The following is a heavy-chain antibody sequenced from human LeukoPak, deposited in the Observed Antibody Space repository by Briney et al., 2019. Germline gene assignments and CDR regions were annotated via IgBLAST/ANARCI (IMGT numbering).Heavy chain of an antibody. Sequence: GGSLRLSCAASGFIFSNAWMSWVRQAPGEGLEWVGFIRSKAHGGTTEYAASVKGRFTISRDDSKSIAYLQMDSLKTEDTAVYYCTRAGRYCSGGSCYSFYWGQGTLVTVSS. V-gene: IGHV3-49*04. CDR2: IRSKAHGGTT. CDR3: TRAGRYCSGGSCYSFY. D-gene: IGHD2-15*01. CDR1: GFIFSNAW. J-gene: IGHJ4*02.